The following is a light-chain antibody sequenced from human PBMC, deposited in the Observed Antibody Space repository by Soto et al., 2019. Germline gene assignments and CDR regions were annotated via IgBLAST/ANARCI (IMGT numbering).Light chain of an antibody. J-gene: IGKJ1*01. Sequence: DLQMTQSPSSLSASVDDRVTITCRASQSITYYLNWYQQKPGKAPNLLIYAASTLQSGVPSRFSGSGSGTDFTLTISSLQPEDFATYYCQQSYSTPQTFGQGTKVEIK. CDR1: QSITYY. V-gene: IGKV1-39*01. CDR2: AAS. CDR3: QQSYSTPQT.